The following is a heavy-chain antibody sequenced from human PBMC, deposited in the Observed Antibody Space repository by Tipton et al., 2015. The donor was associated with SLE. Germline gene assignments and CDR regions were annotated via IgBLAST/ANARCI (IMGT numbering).Heavy chain of an antibody. CDR3: ARDADYSKVLDY. CDR1: GGSISSGSYY. CDR2: IYTSGST. Sequence: LRLSCTVSGGSISSGSYYWSWIRQPAGKGLEWIGRIYTSGSTNYNPSLKSRVTISVDTSKNQFSLKLSSVTAADTAVYYCARDADYSKVLDYWGQGTLVTVSS. V-gene: IGHV4-61*02. D-gene: IGHD4-11*01. J-gene: IGHJ4*02.